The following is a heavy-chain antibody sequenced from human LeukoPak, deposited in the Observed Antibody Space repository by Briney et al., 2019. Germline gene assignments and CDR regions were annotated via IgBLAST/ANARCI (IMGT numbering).Heavy chain of an antibody. CDR2: LYTSGST. V-gene: IGHV4-4*07. J-gene: IGHJ4*02. D-gene: IGHD3-3*01. Sequence: PSETLSLTCTVSGGSIISYYWSWIRQPSGKGLVCIGRLYTSGSTNYNPSLKSRVTMSVDTSKNQFSLKLSSVTAADTAVYYCARDRAIFGVAKYYFDYWGQGTLVTVSS. CDR3: ARDRAIFGVAKYYFDY. CDR1: GGSIISYY.